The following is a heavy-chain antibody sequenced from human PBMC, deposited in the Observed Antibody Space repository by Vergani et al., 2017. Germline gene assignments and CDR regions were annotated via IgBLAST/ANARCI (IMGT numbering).Heavy chain of an antibody. CDR1: GGSISSGGYY. D-gene: IGHD3-3*01. CDR3: ARGRVTIFGVVISRNDAFDI. Sequence: QVQLQESGPGLVKPSETLSLTCIVSGGSISSGGYYWSWIRQHPGKGLEWIGYIYYSGSTYYNPSLKSRVTISVDTSKNQFSLKLSSVTAADTAVYYCARGRVTIFGVVISRNDAFDIWGQGTMVTVSS. V-gene: IGHV4-31*03. CDR2: IYYSGST. J-gene: IGHJ3*02.